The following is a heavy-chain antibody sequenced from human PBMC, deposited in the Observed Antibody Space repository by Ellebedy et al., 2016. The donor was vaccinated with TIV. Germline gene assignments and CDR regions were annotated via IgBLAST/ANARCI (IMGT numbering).Heavy chain of an antibody. CDR1: GFTFSIYN. J-gene: IGHJ3*01. CDR2: ISSTGYYI. D-gene: IGHD1-26*01. Sequence: GGSLRLSCAASGFTFSIYNMNWFRQAPGKGLEWVSSISSTGYYIYDADSVRGRFTISRDNAKRSLFLQMNSLRAEDTAVYFCARDSGPSGSPNAFDVWGHGTLVTVSS. V-gene: IGHV3-21*01. CDR3: ARDSGPSGSPNAFDV.